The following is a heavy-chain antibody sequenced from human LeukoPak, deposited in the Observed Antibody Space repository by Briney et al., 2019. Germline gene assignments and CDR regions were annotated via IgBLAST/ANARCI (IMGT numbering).Heavy chain of an antibody. Sequence: GGSLRLSCAASGSTFSSYSMNWVRQAPGKGLEWVSSISSSSSYIYYADSVKGRFTISRDNAKNSLYLQMNSLRAEDTAVYYCARDLKYSGYDSDYWGQGTLVTVSS. D-gene: IGHD5-12*01. J-gene: IGHJ4*02. CDR3: ARDLKYSGYDSDY. CDR1: GSTFSSYS. V-gene: IGHV3-21*01. CDR2: ISSSSSYI.